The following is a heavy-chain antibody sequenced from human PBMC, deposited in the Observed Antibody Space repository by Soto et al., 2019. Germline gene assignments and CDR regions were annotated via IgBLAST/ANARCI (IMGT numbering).Heavy chain of an antibody. CDR3: AKLLSGLKDAFDI. D-gene: IGHD2-15*01. Sequence: QVQLVESGGGVVQPGRSLRPSCAASGFTFSSYGMHWVRQAPGKGLEWVAVISYDGSNKYYADSVKGRFTISRDNSKNTLYLQMNSLRAEDTAVYYCAKLLSGLKDAFDIWGQGTMVTVSS. V-gene: IGHV3-30*18. CDR2: ISYDGSNK. CDR1: GFTFSSYG. J-gene: IGHJ3*02.